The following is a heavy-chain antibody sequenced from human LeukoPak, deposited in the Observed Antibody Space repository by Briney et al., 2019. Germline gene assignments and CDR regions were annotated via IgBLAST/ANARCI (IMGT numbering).Heavy chain of an antibody. Sequence: RGSLRLSCAASGFTFTSYAIHWVRQAPGKGLEWVSVISYDGSNKYFADSVKGRFSISRDNSKNTLYLQMNSLRAEDTAVYYCARGVVVPAAIPGPARRGEDYYYMDVWGKGTTVTVSS. J-gene: IGHJ6*03. V-gene: IGHV3-30-3*01. CDR2: ISYDGSNK. CDR3: ARGVVVPAAIPGPARRGEDYYYMDV. D-gene: IGHD2-2*02. CDR1: GFTFTSYA.